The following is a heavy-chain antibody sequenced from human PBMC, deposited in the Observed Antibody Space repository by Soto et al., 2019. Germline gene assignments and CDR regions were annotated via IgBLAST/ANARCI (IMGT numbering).Heavy chain of an antibody. CDR1: GYSISSGYY. CDR2: IYHSGST. D-gene: IGHD3-10*01. V-gene: IGHV4-38-2*01. Sequence: PSETLSLTCAVSGYSISSGYYWVWIRQPPGKGLEWIGSIYHSGSTYYNPSLKSRVTISVDTSKNQFSLKLSSVTAADTAVYYCASFSGSFAVWGQGTLVTVSS. CDR3: ASFSGSFAV. J-gene: IGHJ4*02.